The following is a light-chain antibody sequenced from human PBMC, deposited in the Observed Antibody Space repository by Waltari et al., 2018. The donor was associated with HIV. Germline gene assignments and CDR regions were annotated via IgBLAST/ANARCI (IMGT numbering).Light chain of an antibody. V-gene: IGKV1-39*01. CDR1: QTINRN. CDR3: QQSFSSPYT. Sequence: IQMTKSPSSLSASVGDRVTITCRASQTINRNLNWYQQKVGKAPTLLIFAASILQSGVPSRFSGSGSGTDFTLTISSLQPEDFATYYCQQSFSSPYTFGQGTKLEIK. CDR2: AAS. J-gene: IGKJ2*01.